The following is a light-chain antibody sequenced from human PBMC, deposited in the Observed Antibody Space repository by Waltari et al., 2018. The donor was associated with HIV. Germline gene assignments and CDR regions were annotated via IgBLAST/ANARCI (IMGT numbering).Light chain of an antibody. V-gene: IGLV2-14*01. Sequence: QSALTQPASVSGSPGQSITISCTGTSSDVGGYNYVSWYQQHPGKAPKLMLYDVSNRPSVVSNRFSGSKSGNTASLTISGLQAEDEADYYCSSYTSTYVFGTGTKVTVL. CDR1: SSDVGGYNY. CDR2: DVS. CDR3: SSYTSTYV. J-gene: IGLJ1*01.